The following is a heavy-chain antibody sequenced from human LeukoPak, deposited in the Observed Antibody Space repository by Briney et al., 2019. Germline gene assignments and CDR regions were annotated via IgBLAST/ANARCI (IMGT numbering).Heavy chain of an antibody. V-gene: IGHV4-38-2*01. CDR1: GHSISSNHY. J-gene: IGHJ4*02. Sequence: PSETLSLTCPLPGHSISSNHYWDWIRPPPGKGLEWIGSIYHTGSTYYNPSLKSRVTLSIDTSKNQFSLKVTSVTAADTAVYFRTRRKGQLSPFDYWGQGTLVTVSS. CDR2: IYHTGST. D-gene: IGHD6-13*01. CDR3: TRRKGQLSPFDY.